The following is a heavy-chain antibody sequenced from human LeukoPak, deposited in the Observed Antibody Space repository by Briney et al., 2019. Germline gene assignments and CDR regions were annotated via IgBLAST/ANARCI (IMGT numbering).Heavy chain of an antibody. D-gene: IGHD2-2*01. CDR3: ARARGDIVVVPAAIWFDP. CDR1: GYTFTGYY. Sequence: ASVKVSCKASGYTFTGYYMHWVRQSPGPGLEGMGWIKPNNGSTNDAQKFQGRVTMTRDTSISTAYMELSRLRSDDTAVYYCARARGDIVVVPAAIWFDPWGQGTLVTVSS. J-gene: IGHJ5*02. CDR2: IKPNNGST. V-gene: IGHV1-2*02.